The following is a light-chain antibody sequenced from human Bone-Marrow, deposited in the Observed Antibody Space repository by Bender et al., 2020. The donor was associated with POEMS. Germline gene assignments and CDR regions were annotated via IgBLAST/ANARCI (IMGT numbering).Light chain of an antibody. J-gene: IGLJ1*01. CDR2: KDR. CDR1: PLRKLF. Sequence: SYELTQPSSLSVFPGQTARITCSGDPLRKLFVYWYLQKPVQAPLLVIYKDRERPPGIPERFPRSGSETVVTLTIREVQTEDEADYYCQSADRDGAYVFGNGTKVTVL. V-gene: IGLV3-25*03. CDR3: QSADRDGAYV.